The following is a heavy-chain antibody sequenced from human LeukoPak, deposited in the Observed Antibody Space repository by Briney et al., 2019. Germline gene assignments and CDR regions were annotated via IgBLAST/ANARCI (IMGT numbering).Heavy chain of an antibody. J-gene: IGHJ4*02. CDR1: AYTFTVYY. CDR3: ARDERYSYGDNHYPDLGF. V-gene: IGHV1-2*02. CDR2: INPNSGAT. Sequence: ASVKVSSKASAYTFTVYYLFWVRQAPGQGLEWMGWINPNSGATKYAQNFQGRVTLTSDTSSRTTYMELSSLRSDDTAVYYCARDERYSYGDNHYPDLGFWGQGTPVTVSS. D-gene: IGHD4/OR15-4a*01.